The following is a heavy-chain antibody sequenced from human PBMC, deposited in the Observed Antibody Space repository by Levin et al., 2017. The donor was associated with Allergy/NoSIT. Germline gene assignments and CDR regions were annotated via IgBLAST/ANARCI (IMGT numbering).Heavy chain of an antibody. J-gene: IGHJ4*02. Sequence: AGGSLRLSCAASGFTFSNYAMHWVRQAPGKGLEWVAVISYDGSNKYYADSVKGRFTISRDNSKNTLYLQMNSLRVEDTGVYYCARLTGYYDSSARGGYFDYWGQGTLVTVSS. V-gene: IGHV3-30*04. D-gene: IGHD3-22*01. CDR2: ISYDGSNK. CDR1: GFTFSNYA. CDR3: ARLTGYYDSSARGGYFDY.